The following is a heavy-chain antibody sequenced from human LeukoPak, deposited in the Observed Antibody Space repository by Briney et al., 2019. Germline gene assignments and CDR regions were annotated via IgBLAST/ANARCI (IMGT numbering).Heavy chain of an antibody. J-gene: IGHJ4*02. V-gene: IGHV1-69*04. CDR3: ARDQLNYDSSGYYHLFDY. D-gene: IGHD3-22*01. CDR2: IIPILGIA. Sequence: ASVKVSCKASGGTFSGYAISWVRQAPGQGLEWMGRIIPILGIANYAQKFQGRVTITADKSTSTAYMELSSLRSEDTAVYYCARDQLNYDSSGYYHLFDYWGQGTLVTVSS. CDR1: GGTFSGYA.